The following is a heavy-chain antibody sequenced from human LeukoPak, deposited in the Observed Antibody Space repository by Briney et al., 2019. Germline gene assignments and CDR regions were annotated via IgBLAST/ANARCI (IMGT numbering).Heavy chain of an antibody. CDR1: GFTFSSYA. Sequence: GGSLRLSCAASGFTFSSYAMSWVRQAPGKGLEWVSSMSGGGGATYYADSVKGWFTISRDNSKNTLYLQMNSLRAEDTAVYYCAKDLSSVGLYYYGLDVWGQGTTVTVSS. CDR2: MSGGGGAT. CDR3: AKDLSSVGLYYYGLDV. V-gene: IGHV3-23*01. J-gene: IGHJ6*02.